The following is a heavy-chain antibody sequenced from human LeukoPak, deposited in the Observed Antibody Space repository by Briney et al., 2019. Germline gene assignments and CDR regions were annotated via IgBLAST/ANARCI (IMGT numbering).Heavy chain of an antibody. CDR1: GGSFSGYY. D-gene: IGHD5-18*01. CDR3: ARLRGYSYGWYNWFDP. CDR2: INHSGST. J-gene: IGHJ5*02. V-gene: IGHV4-34*01. Sequence: PSETLSLTCAVYGGSFSGYYWSWIRQPPGKGLEWIGEINHSGSTNYNPSLKSRVTISVDTSKNQFSLKLSSVTAADTAVYYCARLRGYSYGWYNWFDPWGQGTLVTVSS.